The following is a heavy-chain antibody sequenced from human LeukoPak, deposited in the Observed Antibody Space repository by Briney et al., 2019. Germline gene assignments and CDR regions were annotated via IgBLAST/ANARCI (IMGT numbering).Heavy chain of an antibody. CDR2: INAGNGDT. D-gene: IGHD4-11*01. Sequence: ASVKVSCKASGYTFSNYAIHWVRQAPGQGLEWMGWINAGNGDTKYSQNLQGRVTITRDTSASIVYMELSSLRSDDTAVYFCAREVTHHVYNGMDVWGQGTTVTVSS. V-gene: IGHV1-3*01. CDR3: AREVTHHVYNGMDV. CDR1: GYTFSNYA. J-gene: IGHJ6*02.